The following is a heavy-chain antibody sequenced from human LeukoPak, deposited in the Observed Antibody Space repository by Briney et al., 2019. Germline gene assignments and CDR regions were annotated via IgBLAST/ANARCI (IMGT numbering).Heavy chain of an antibody. CDR3: ARRRTTEVDY. CDR2: INHSGST. Sequence: PSETLSLTCAVYGGSFSGYYWSWIRQPPGKGLEWIGEINHSGSTNYNPSLKSRVTISVDTSKNQFSLKLSSVTAADTAVYYCARRRTTEVDYWGRGTLVTVSS. D-gene: IGHD1-7*01. CDR1: GGSFSGYY. V-gene: IGHV4-34*01. J-gene: IGHJ4*02.